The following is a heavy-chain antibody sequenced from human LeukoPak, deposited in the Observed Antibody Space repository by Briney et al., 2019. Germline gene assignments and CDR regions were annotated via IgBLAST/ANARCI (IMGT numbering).Heavy chain of an antibody. CDR1: GGSISSSSYY. CDR3: ARDYGYCSGGSCYSYFDY. Sequence: SETLSLTCTVSGGSISSSSYYWGWIRQPPGKGLEWIGSIYYSGSTYYNPSLKSRVTISVDTSKNQFSLKLSSVTAADTAVYYCARDYGYCSGGSCYSYFDYWGQGTLVTVSS. CDR2: IYYSGST. D-gene: IGHD2-15*01. J-gene: IGHJ4*02. V-gene: IGHV4-39*07.